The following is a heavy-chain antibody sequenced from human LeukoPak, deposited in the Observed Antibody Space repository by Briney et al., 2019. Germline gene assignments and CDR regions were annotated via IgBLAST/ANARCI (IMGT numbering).Heavy chain of an antibody. V-gene: IGHV1-18*01. Sequence: GAPVKVSCKASGYTFTSYGISWVRQAPGQGLEWMGWISVYNGNTNYAQKLQGRVTMTTDTSTSTAYMELRSLRSDDTAVYYCARDSMSLGYCSSTSCYDDAFDIWGQGTMVTVSS. J-gene: IGHJ3*02. CDR1: GYTFTSYG. D-gene: IGHD2-2*01. CDR3: ARDSMSLGYCSSTSCYDDAFDI. CDR2: ISVYNGNT.